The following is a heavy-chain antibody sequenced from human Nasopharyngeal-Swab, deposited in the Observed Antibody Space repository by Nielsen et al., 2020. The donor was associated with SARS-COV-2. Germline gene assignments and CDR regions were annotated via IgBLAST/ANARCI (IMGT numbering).Heavy chain of an antibody. CDR3: ARDFDAADGS. J-gene: IGHJ5*02. Sequence: GESLKISCAASGFTFDDHSMHWVRQAPGKGLVWVSRVNSDGSWTYYADSVKGRFTISRDNAKNTVFLQMNSLRGEDTAVYYCARDFDAADGSWGQGTLVTVSS. CDR1: GFTFDDHS. CDR2: VNSDGSWT. D-gene: IGHD6-13*01. V-gene: IGHV3-74*01.